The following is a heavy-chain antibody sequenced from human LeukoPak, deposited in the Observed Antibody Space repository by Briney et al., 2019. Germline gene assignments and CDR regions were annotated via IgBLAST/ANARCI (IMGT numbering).Heavy chain of an antibody. V-gene: IGHV4-34*01. CDR2: INHSGST. J-gene: IGHJ4*02. CDR1: GGSFSGYY. D-gene: IGHD3-10*01. CDR3: ARVRRPSITMVRGVIDY. Sequence: SETLSLTCAVYGGSFSGYYWSWIRQPPGKGLEWIGEINHSGSTNYNPSLKSRDTISVDTSKNQFSLKLSSVTAADTAVYYCARVRRPSITMVRGVIDYWGQGTLVTVSS.